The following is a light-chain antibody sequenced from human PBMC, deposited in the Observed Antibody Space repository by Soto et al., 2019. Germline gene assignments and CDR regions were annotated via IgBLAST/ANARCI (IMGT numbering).Light chain of an antibody. CDR3: SSYTSSSTYV. J-gene: IGLJ1*01. CDR2: EVS. CDR1: SSDVGSYNR. Sequence: QSALTQPPSVSGSPGQSVTISCTGTSSDVGSYNRVSWYQQPPGTAPKLMIYEVSNRPSGVPDRFSGSKSGNTASLTISGHQAEDEADYYCSSYTSSSTYVFGPGTKLIVL. V-gene: IGLV2-18*02.